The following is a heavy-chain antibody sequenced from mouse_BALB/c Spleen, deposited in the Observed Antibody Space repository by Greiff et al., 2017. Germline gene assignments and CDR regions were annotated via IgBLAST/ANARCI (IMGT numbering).Heavy chain of an antibody. V-gene: IGHV3-2*02. J-gene: IGHJ1*01. D-gene: IGHD4-1*01. CDR2: ISYSGST. CDR3: ARFQTGYFDV. Sequence: VQLKESGPGLVKPSQSLSLTCTVTGYSITSDYAWNWIRQFPGNKLEWMGYISYSGSTSYNPSLKSRISITRDTSKNQFFLQLNSVTTEDTATYYCARFQTGYFDVWGAGTTVTVSS. CDR1: GYSITSDYA.